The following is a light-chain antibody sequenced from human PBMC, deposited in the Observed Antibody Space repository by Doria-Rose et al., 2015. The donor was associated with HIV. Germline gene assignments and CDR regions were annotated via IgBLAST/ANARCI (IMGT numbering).Light chain of an antibody. V-gene: IGKV1-39*01. CDR3: QQTYSSPPWT. J-gene: IGKJ1*01. CDR2: AAS. Sequence: LSASIGDRVTITCRASQTVSTYLNWFQQEPGKAPKLLIYAASRLQSGVPSRFSGSGSGTDFTLTISGLQPGDFATYYCQQTYSSPPWTFGHGTKVEMK. CDR1: QTVSTY.